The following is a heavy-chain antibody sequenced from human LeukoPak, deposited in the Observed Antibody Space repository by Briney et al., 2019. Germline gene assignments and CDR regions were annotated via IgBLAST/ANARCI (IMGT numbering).Heavy chain of an antibody. D-gene: IGHD2-15*01. CDR3: ARDDNGGSPYYYYYMDV. V-gene: IGHV4-4*07. CDR1: GGSISSYY. CDR2: IYTSGST. J-gene: IGHJ6*03. Sequence: SETLSLTCTVSGGSISSYYWSWIRQPAGKGLEWIGRIYTSGSTNYNPSLKSRVTMSVDTSKNQFSLKLSSVTAAGTAVYYCARDDNGGSPYYYYYMDVWAKGTTVTVSS.